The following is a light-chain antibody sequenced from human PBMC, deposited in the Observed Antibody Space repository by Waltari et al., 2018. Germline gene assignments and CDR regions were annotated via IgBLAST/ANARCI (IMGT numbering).Light chain of an antibody. J-gene: IGLJ2*01. CDR2: EDN. CDR3: AAWDDSLNGPV. CDR1: ELPNNY. V-gene: IGLV3-10*01. Sequence: SYDLTQPPSMSVSPGQTAMITCSGSELPNNYAYWYQQKSGQAPVLVISEDNQRPSWIPVRFSGAKSGTSASLAISGLQSEDEADYYCAAWDDSLNGPVFGGGTKLTVL.